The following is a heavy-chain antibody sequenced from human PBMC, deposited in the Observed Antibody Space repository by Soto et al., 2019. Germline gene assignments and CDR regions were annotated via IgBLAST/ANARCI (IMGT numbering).Heavy chain of an antibody. CDR3: VIRFLDPPDYFDY. CDR1: GYTFISYG. D-gene: IGHD3-3*01. CDR2: ISAYNGNT. V-gene: IGHV1-18*01. Sequence: ASVKVSCKASGYTFISYGISWVRQAPGQGLEWMGWISAYNGNTNYAQKLQGRVTMTTDTSTSTAYMELRSLRSDDTAVYYCVIRFLDPPDYFDYWGQGTLVTVSS. J-gene: IGHJ4*02.